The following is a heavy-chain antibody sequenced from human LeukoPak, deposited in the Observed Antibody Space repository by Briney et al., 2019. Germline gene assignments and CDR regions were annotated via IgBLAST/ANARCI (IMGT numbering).Heavy chain of an antibody. CDR3: ARGAAYGDYDY. Sequence: ASVKVSCKASGYTFTGYYMYWVRQAPGQGLEWMGWINPNSGDTNYAQKFQGRVTMTRDTSISTAYMELSSLRSEDTAVYYCARGAAYGDYDYWGQGTLVTVSS. CDR1: GYTFTGYY. V-gene: IGHV1-2*02. CDR2: INPNSGDT. D-gene: IGHD4-17*01. J-gene: IGHJ4*02.